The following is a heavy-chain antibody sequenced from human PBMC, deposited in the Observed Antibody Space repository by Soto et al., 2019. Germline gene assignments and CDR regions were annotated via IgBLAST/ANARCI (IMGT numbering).Heavy chain of an antibody. CDR3: ARKGWYREDYYGMDV. CDR2: IYPGDSDT. Sequence: GESLKISCKGSGYSFTSYWIGWVRQIPGKGLEWMGIIYPGDSDTRYSPSFQGHVTISADKSISTAYLQWSSLKASDTAMYYCARKGWYREDYYGMDVWGQGTTVTVSS. CDR1: GYSFTSYW. D-gene: IGHD6-19*01. V-gene: IGHV5-51*01. J-gene: IGHJ6*02.